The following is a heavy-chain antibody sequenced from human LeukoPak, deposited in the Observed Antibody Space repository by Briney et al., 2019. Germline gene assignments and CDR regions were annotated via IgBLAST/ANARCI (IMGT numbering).Heavy chain of an antibody. CDR1: GGSISSSSYY. CDR2: IYFSGST. CDR3: ARGSDTAAGLY. D-gene: IGHD6-13*01. V-gene: IGHV4-39*01. Sequence: PSETLSLTCTVSGGSISSSSYYWGWIRQPPGKGLELIGSIYFSGSTAYSPSLKSRVNISVDTSKNQFSLKLSSVTAADTAVYYCARGSDTAAGLYWGQGTLVTVSS. J-gene: IGHJ4*02.